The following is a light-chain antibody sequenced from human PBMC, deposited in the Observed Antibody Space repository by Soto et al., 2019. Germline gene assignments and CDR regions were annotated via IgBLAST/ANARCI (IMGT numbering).Light chain of an antibody. Sequence: QSVLTQPPSASASLGDSVKLTCTLSSGHNSYAIAWHQQQPEKGPRYLMKLNSDGSHSKGDGIPDRCSGSSSGAERYLTISRLQDEDEAYYYCQTWSTGIRVFGGGTKLTVL. V-gene: IGLV4-69*01. CDR3: QTWSTGIRV. CDR1: SGHNSYA. J-gene: IGLJ3*02. CDR2: LNSDGSH.